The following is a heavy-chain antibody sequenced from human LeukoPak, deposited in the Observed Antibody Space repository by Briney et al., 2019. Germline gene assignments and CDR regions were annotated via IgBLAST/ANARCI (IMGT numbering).Heavy chain of an antibody. CDR1: GFTFSDYY. CDR2: IYGAGAGIT. J-gene: IGHJ4*02. V-gene: IGHV3-53*01. Sequence: GGSLRLSCAASGFTFSDYYMSWIRQAPGKGLEWVSVIYGAGAGITYYIDSVKGRFTISRDNSRNTVYLQMNSLRAEDTAVYYCARELGDWGQGTLVTVSS. CDR3: ARELGD.